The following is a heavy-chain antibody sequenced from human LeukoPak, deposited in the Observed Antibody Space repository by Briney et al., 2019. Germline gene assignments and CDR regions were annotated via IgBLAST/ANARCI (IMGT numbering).Heavy chain of an antibody. J-gene: IGHJ4*01. D-gene: IGHD3-22*01. CDR1: GFTFSSYA. CDR2: ISYDGSNK. V-gene: IGHV3-30*04. Sequence: PGGSLRLSCAASGFTFSSYAMHWVRQAPGKGLEWVAVISYDGSNKYYADSVKGRFTISRDNAKNSLYLQMNRLRAEDTAFYYCARGLMGGYPLFDYWGHGTLVTVSS. CDR3: ARGLMGGYPLFDY.